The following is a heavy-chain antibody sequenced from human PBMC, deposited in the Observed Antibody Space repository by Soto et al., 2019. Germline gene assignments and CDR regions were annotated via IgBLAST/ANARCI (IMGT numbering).Heavy chain of an antibody. V-gene: IGHV1-18*01. Sequence: ASVKVSCKASGYTFTNYGVSWVRQAPGHGLEWMAWISVYTGNTDYAQNFQGRVTMTTDTSTNTAYMELRSLRSDDTAVYYCARDGLSVTGTPDYWGQGTLVTVSS. CDR3: ARDGLSVTGTPDY. CDR1: GYTFTNYG. CDR2: ISVYTGNT. J-gene: IGHJ4*02. D-gene: IGHD1-1*01.